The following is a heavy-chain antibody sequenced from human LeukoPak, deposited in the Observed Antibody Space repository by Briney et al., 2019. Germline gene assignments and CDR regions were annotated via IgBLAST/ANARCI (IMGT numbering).Heavy chain of an antibody. CDR1: GGTFSSYA. CDR2: IIPIFGTA. D-gene: IGHD3-22*01. J-gene: IGHJ4*02. CDR3: ARADSSGSHFDY. Sequence: ASVKVSCKASGGTFSSYAISWVRQVPGQGLEWMGRIIPIFGTANYAQKFHGRVTITTDESTSTAYMELSSLRSEDTAVYYCARADSSGSHFDYWGQGTLVTVSS. V-gene: IGHV1-69*05.